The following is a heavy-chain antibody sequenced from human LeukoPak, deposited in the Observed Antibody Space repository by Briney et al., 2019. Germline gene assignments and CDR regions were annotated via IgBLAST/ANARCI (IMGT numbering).Heavy chain of an antibody. Sequence: KPGGSLGLSCAASGFTVSSNYMSWVRQAPGKGLEWIGSIYYSGNTYYNASLKSQVSISIDTSKNQFSLKLTSVTAADTAVYYCARQTGSGLFILPGGQGTLVTVSS. CDR1: GFTVSSNY. CDR3: ARQTGSGLFILP. CDR2: IYYSGNT. D-gene: IGHD3/OR15-3a*01. J-gene: IGHJ4*02. V-gene: IGHV4-39*01.